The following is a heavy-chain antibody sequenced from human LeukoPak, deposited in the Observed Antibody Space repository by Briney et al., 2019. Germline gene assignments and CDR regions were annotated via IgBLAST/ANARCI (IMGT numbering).Heavy chain of an antibody. CDR2: ISSSGSTI. J-gene: IGHJ6*02. CDR3: ARDSETYSSGYVDV. D-gene: IGHD6-19*01. V-gene: IGHV3-11*01. Sequence: GGSLRLSCAASGFTFSDYYMSWIRQAPGKGLEWVSYISSSGSTIYYADSVKGRFTISRDNAKNSLYLQMNSLRAEDTAVYYCARDSETYSSGYVDVWGQGTTVTVSS. CDR1: GFTFSDYY.